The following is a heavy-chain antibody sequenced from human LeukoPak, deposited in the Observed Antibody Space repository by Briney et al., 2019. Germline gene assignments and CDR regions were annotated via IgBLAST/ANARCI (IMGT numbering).Heavy chain of an antibody. CDR3: ASSSYGDYVFDY. CDR1: GGSISSGGYS. J-gene: IGHJ4*02. V-gene: IGHV4-30-2*01. D-gene: IGHD4-17*01. CDR2: IYHSGST. Sequence: SQTLSLTCAVSGGSISSGGYSWSWIRQPPGKGLEWIGYIYHSGSTYYNPSLKSRVTISVDRSKNQFSLKLSSVTAADTAVYYCASSSYGDYVFDYWGQGTLVTVSS.